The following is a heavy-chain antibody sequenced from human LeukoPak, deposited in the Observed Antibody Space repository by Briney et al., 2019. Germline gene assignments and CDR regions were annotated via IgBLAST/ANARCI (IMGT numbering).Heavy chain of an antibody. Sequence: ASVKVSCKASGCTFTSYGISWVRQAPGQGLEWMGWISAYNGNTNYAQKLQGRVTMTTDTSTSTAYMELRSLRSDDTAVYYCARDQYYDSKGWFDPWGQGTLVTVSS. CDR1: GCTFTSYG. D-gene: IGHD3-22*01. V-gene: IGHV1-18*01. J-gene: IGHJ5*02. CDR3: ARDQYYDSKGWFDP. CDR2: ISAYNGNT.